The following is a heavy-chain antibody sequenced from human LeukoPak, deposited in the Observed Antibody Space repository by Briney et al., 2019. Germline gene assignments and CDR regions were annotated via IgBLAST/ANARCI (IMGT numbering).Heavy chain of an antibody. Sequence: SVKVSCKASGGTFSSYAISWVRQAPGQGLEWKGGIIPIFGTANYAQKFQGRVTITADESTSTAYMELSSLRSEDTAVYYCARETGYCSSTSCYNHDAFDIWGQGTMVTVSS. CDR1: GGTFSSYA. CDR3: ARETGYCSSTSCYNHDAFDI. D-gene: IGHD2-2*02. V-gene: IGHV1-69*13. J-gene: IGHJ3*02. CDR2: IIPIFGTA.